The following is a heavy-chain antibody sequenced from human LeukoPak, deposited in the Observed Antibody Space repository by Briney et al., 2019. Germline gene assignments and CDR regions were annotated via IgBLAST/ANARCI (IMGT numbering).Heavy chain of an antibody. V-gene: IGHV3-48*03. D-gene: IGHD5-24*01. CDR1: GFTFSSYE. J-gene: IGHJ4*02. CDR2: ISSSGSTI. Sequence: GGSLRLSCAASGFTFSSYEMNWVRQAPGKGLEGVSYISSSGSTIYYADSVKGRFTISRDNSKNTLYLEMNNLRAEDTAVYYCARGDRDGYNFFDYWGQGALVTVSS. CDR3: ARGDRDGYNFFDY.